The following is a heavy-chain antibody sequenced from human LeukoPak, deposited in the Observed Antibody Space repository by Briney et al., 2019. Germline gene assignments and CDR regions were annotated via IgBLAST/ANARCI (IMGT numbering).Heavy chain of an antibody. D-gene: IGHD1-1*01. V-gene: IGHV3-30*18. CDR3: ANFVTTDY. J-gene: IGHJ4*02. Sequence: PGGSLRLSCAASGFTFSSYGMHWVRQAPGKGLEWVAVISYDGSNKYYADSVKGPFTISRDNSKNTLYLQMNSLRAEDTAVYYCANFVTTDYWGQGTLVTVSS. CDR2: ISYDGSNK. CDR1: GFTFSSYG.